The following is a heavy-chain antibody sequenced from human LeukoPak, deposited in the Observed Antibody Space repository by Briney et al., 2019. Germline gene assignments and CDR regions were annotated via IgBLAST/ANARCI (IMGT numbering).Heavy chain of an antibody. D-gene: IGHD3-22*01. J-gene: IGHJ4*02. Sequence: PGGSLRLSCAVSGITLSNNGMTWVRQAPGKGLGWVAGISDSGGSTNYADSVKGRFTIPRDNPKNTLYLQMNSLRAEDTAVYFCAKRGVVIRVILVGFHKEAYYFDSWGQGALVTVSS. CDR2: ISDSGGST. CDR1: GITLSNNG. CDR3: AKRGVVIRVILVGFHKEAYYFDS. V-gene: IGHV3-23*01.